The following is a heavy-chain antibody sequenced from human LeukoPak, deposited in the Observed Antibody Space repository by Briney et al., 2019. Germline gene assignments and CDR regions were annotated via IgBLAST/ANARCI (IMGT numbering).Heavy chain of an antibody. Sequence: GGSLRLSCAASGVTFSSYGIHWVRQAPGKGLEWEAAISNDGNNKYYADSVKGRFTISRDNSKNTLYLQMNSLRAEDTAVYYCAKEIYFGSGSYPDYWGQGTLVIVSS. CDR2: ISNDGNNK. D-gene: IGHD3-10*01. CDR3: AKEIYFGSGSYPDY. CDR1: GVTFSSYG. V-gene: IGHV3-30*18. J-gene: IGHJ4*02.